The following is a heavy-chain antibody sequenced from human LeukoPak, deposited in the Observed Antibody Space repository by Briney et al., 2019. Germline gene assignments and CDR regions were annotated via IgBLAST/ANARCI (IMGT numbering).Heavy chain of an antibody. Sequence: AGGSLRLSCAASGFIFSRYWMSWVRQAPGKGLEWVASINQDESTKFYVDSVRGRFTISRGNAENSLFLQMNSLRAEDTAFYYCAKLLCDATIYDFWGHGALVTVSS. CDR2: INQDESTK. CDR1: GFIFSRYW. D-gene: IGHD5-24*01. J-gene: IGHJ4*01. CDR3: AKLLCDATIYDF. V-gene: IGHV3-7*01.